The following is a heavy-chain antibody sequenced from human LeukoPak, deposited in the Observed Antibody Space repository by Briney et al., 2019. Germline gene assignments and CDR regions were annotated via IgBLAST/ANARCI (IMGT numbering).Heavy chain of an antibody. V-gene: IGHV1-46*01. CDR3: ARDESTAVGGVLIRY. CDR1: GYTFSNFG. D-gene: IGHD3-3*01. CDR2: INPGGGST. J-gene: IGHJ4*02. Sequence: ASVRVSCKTSGYTFSNFGINWVRQAPGQGLEWMGIINPGGGSTNYAQKFQGRVTMTRDTSTSTVYVELSSLRSEDTAVYYCARDESTAVGGVLIRYWGQGTLVTVSS.